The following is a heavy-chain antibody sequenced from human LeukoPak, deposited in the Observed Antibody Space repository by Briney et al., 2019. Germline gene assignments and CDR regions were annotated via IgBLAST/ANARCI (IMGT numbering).Heavy chain of an antibody. CDR2: IYHSGST. V-gene: IGHV4-30-2*01. D-gene: IGHD6-13*01. Sequence: SQTLSLTCAVSGGSISSGGYSWSWIRQPPGKGLEWIGYIYHSGSTYYNPSLKSRVTISVDTSKNQFSLKLSSVTAADTAVYYCARYSSSWYEGHFDYWGQGTLVTVSS. CDR1: GGSISSGGYS. CDR3: ARYSSSWYEGHFDY. J-gene: IGHJ4*02.